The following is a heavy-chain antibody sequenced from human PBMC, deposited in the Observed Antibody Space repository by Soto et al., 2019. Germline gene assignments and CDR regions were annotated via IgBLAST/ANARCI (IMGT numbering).Heavy chain of an antibody. J-gene: IGHJ3*02. D-gene: IGHD3-10*01. CDR3: ARDSSGGAYYYGSGSYPGAFDI. V-gene: IGHV3-13*01. Sequence: GGSLRLSCAASGFTFSSYDMHWVRQATGKGLEWVSAIGTAGDTYYPGSVKGRFTISRENAKNSLYLQMNSLRAEDTAVYYCARDSSGGAYYYGSGSYPGAFDIWGQGTMVTVSS. CDR1: GFTFSSYD. CDR2: IGTAGDT.